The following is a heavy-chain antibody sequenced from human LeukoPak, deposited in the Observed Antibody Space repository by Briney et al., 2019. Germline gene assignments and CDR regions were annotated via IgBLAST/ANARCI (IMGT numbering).Heavy chain of an antibody. D-gene: IGHD2-15*01. J-gene: IGHJ4*02. V-gene: IGHV1-69*13. CDR2: IIPIFGTA. CDR1: GGTFSSYA. CDR3: ALARDIVVVVAAKTDDY. Sequence: SVKVSCKASGGTFSSYAISWVRQAPGQGLEWMGGIIPIFGTANYAQKFQGRVTITADESTSTAYMELSSLRSEDTAVYYCALARDIVVVVAAKTDDYWGQGTLVTVSS.